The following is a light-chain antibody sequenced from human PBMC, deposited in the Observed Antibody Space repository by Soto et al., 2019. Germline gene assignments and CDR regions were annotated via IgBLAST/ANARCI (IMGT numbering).Light chain of an antibody. V-gene: IGLV2-8*01. CDR2: EVS. J-gene: IGLJ1*01. Sequence: QSALTQPPSASGSPGQSVTISCTGTSSDVGGYNYVSWYQQHPGKAPKLMIYEVSKRPSGVPDLFSGSKSGNTASLTVSGLQGEDEAEYYCSSYAGSNNWNFGTGTKLTVL. CDR3: SSYAGSNNWN. CDR1: SSDVGGYNY.